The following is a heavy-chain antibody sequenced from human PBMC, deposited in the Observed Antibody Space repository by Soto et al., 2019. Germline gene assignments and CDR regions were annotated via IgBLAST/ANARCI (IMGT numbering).Heavy chain of an antibody. V-gene: IGHV1-3*01. CDR1: GYTFTSYA. CDR2: INAGNGNT. Sequence: ASAKVSCKASGYTFTSYAMHWVRQAPGQRLEWMGWINAGNGNTKYSQKFQGRVTITRDTSASTAYMELSSLRSEDTAVYYCAKGLTIFGVVPNYGMDVWGQGTTVTVSS. CDR3: AKGLTIFGVVPNYGMDV. D-gene: IGHD3-3*01. J-gene: IGHJ6*02.